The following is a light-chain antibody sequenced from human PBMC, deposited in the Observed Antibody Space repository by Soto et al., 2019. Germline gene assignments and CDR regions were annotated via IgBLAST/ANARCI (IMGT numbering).Light chain of an antibody. Sequence: QSALSQPASVSGSPGQSFTISCTGTSNDVGYYNYVSWYQQHPGQAPKLMISEVTTRPSGVSDRFSGSKSGNTASLTISRLQAEDEAHYYCSSYTTAYTQVFGGGTKLTVL. CDR2: EVT. CDR3: SSYTTAYTQV. CDR1: SNDVGYYNY. V-gene: IGLV2-14*01. J-gene: IGLJ3*02.